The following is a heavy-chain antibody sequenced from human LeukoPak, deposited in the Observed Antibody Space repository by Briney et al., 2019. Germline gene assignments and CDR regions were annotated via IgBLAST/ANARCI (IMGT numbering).Heavy chain of an antibody. V-gene: IGHV3-74*01. Sequence: GGSLRLSCAGSGFTLSSNWMHWVRQAPGKGLVWVARFYSDGGRTNYADSVKGRFTISGDNAKNTQYLQMSSLRAKDTAVYYCARSGRGGAFDIWGQGTMVTVSS. CDR2: FYSDGGRT. CDR3: ARSGRGGAFDI. CDR1: GFTLSSNW. D-gene: IGHD1-26*01. J-gene: IGHJ3*02.